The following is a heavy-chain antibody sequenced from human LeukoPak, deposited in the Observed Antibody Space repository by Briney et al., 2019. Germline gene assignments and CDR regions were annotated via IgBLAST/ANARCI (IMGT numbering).Heavy chain of an antibody. CDR1: GGSISSYY. V-gene: IGHV4-59*01. J-gene: IGHJ5*02. D-gene: IGHD2-2*01. CDR3: ARRPPDGPYCSSTSCLEGWFDP. CDR2: IFYSGRT. Sequence: SETLSLTCTVSGGSISSYYWNWIRQPPGKGLEWIGYIFYSGRTSYNPSLKSRVTLSVDTSKNWFSLRLTSVTAEDTAVYYCARRPPDGPYCSSTSCLEGWFDPWGQGTLVTVSS.